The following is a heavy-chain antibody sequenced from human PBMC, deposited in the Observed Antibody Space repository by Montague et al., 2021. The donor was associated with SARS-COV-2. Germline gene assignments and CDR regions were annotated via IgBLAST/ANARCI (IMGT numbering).Heavy chain of an antibody. CDR2: TYHSGST. Sequence: SETLSLTCEVSGASISSNNWWIWVRQSPGKGLEWIGETYHSGSTNYNQSLSSRGTISVDKSKNQFSLKVSSVSAADTAVYYCARLGVVPSPRTFAPWGQGTLVTVSS. V-gene: IGHV4-4*02. CDR3: ARLGVVPSPRTFAP. D-gene: IGHD3-10*01. J-gene: IGHJ5*02. CDR1: GASISSNNW.